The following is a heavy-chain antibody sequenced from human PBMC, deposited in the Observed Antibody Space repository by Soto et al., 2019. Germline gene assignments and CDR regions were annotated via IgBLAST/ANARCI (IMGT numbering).Heavy chain of an antibody. Sequence: QVQLVQSGAEVKKPGSSVKVSCKASGGTFSSYAISWVRQAPGQGLEWMGGIIPIFGTANYAQKFQGRVTITADESTSTAYMERSSLRSEDTAVYYCARSRAPRGVLMESVAGPYGMDVWGQGTTVTVSS. CDR2: IIPIFGTA. CDR1: GGTFSSYA. D-gene: IGHD6-19*01. J-gene: IGHJ6*02. V-gene: IGHV1-69*01. CDR3: ARSRAPRGVLMESVAGPYGMDV.